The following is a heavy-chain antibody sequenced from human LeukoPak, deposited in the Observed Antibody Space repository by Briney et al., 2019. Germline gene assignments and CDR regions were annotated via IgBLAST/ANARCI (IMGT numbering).Heavy chain of an antibody. D-gene: IGHD3-22*01. J-gene: IGHJ5*02. CDR2: ISYDGSNK. CDR3: ARDLGQYYDTSDNWFDP. Sequence: GGSLRLSCAASGFTFSSYAMHWVRQAPGKGLEWVAVISYDGSNKYYADSVKGRFTISRDNSKNTLYLQMNSLRAEDTAVYYCARDLGQYYDTSDNWFDPWGQGTLVTVSS. CDR1: GFTFSSYA. V-gene: IGHV3-30*04.